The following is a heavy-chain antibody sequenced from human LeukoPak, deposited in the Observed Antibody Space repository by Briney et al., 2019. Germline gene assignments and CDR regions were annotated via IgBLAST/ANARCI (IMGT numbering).Heavy chain of an antibody. Sequence: SETLSLTCTVSGGSLSSYYWSWIRQPAGKGLEWIGRNYTSGSTNYNPSLMSRVTMSVDTSKNQFSLKLSSVTAADTAVYYCAREVVVIDYYYYMDVWGKGTTVTVSS. J-gene: IGHJ6*03. V-gene: IGHV4-4*07. CDR3: AREVVVIDYYYYMDV. CDR2: NYTSGST. D-gene: IGHD2-21*01. CDR1: GGSLSSYY.